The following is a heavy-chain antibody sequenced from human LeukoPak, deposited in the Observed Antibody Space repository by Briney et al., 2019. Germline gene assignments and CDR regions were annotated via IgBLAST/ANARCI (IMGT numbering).Heavy chain of an antibody. CDR1: GGSFSGYY. J-gene: IGHJ5*02. D-gene: IGHD3-10*01. Sequence: SETLSLTCAVYGGSFSGYYWSWIRQPPGKGREWVGEINYSGSTRYNTSPQRRATTSVATSKNQLSLIFSYAAAADTAVYYCARGLPGSDTMVRGVMKGWFDPWGQGTLVTVSS. CDR3: ARGLPGSDTMVRGVMKGWFDP. V-gene: IGHV4-34*01. CDR2: INYSGST.